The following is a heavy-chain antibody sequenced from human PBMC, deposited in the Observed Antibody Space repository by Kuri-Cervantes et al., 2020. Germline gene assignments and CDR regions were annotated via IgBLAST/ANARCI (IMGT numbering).Heavy chain of an antibody. V-gene: IGHV3-7*01. J-gene: IGHJ4*02. Sequence: GESLKISCAASGFTFSSYWMSWVRQAPGKGLEWVANIKQDGSEKYYVDSVKGRFTISRDNAKNSLYLQMNSLRAEDTAVYYCARSHYYDSSGDLEDWGQGTLVTVSS. CDR2: IKQDGSEK. D-gene: IGHD3-22*01. CDR1: GFTFSSYW. CDR3: ARSHYYDSSGDLED.